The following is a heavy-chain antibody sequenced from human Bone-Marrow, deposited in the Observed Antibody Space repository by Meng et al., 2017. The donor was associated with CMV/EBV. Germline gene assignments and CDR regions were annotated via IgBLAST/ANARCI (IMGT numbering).Heavy chain of an antibody. CDR1: GFTFSSYA. Sequence: GESLKISCAASGFTFSSYAMHWVRQAPGKGLEWVAVISYDGSNKYYADSVKGRFTISRDNSKNTLYLEMNSLRAEDTAVYYCAKDREERWDVFGYWGLGTLVTVSS. CDR3: AKDREERWDVFGY. D-gene: IGHD5-24*01. V-gene: IGHV3-30*04. CDR2: ISYDGSNK. J-gene: IGHJ4*02.